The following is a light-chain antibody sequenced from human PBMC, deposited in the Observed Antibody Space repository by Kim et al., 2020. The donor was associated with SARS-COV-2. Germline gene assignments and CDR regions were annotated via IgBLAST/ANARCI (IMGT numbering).Light chain of an antibody. CDR1: QDISNF. Sequence: AAVGDRVPITCRASQDISNFLAWYQQKPGKVPQLLIYAASTLQSGVPSRFSGSGSGTDFTLTINSLQPEDVATYYCQNYDSAPRTFGQGTKVDIK. CDR3: QNYDSAPRT. CDR2: AAS. J-gene: IGKJ1*01. V-gene: IGKV1-27*01.